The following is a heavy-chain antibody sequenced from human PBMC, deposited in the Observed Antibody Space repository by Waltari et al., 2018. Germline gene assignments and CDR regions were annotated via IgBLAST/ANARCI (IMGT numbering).Heavy chain of an antibody. Sequence: QVQLVQPGAEVKKPGASVKVSCKASGYTFTGYYMHWVRQAPGQWLEWMGWIKPNSGGTNYAQKWQGTVTMTRDTCIITAYMERSWLRSGDTAVYYCARYTPSEPIGWGQGTLVIVSS. CDR1: GYTFTGYY. V-gene: IGHV1-2*02. D-gene: IGHD2-21*01. J-gene: IGHJ4*02. CDR2: IKPNSGGT. CDR3: ARYTPSEPIG.